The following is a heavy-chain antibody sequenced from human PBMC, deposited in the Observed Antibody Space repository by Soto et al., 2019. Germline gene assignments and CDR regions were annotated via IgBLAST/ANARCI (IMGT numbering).Heavy chain of an antibody. CDR2: IRGSGGST. CDR3: APHLWFGELYY. V-gene: IGHV3-23*01. D-gene: IGHD3-10*01. J-gene: IGHJ4*02. CDR1: GFTFSSYA. Sequence: EVQLLESGGGWVQLGGSLRLSCAASGFTFSSYALSWVRQAPGKGLEWVSAIRGSGGSTYYADSVKGRFTISRDNSKNTLYLQMNSLRAEDTAVYYCAPHLWFGELYYWGQGTLVTVSS.